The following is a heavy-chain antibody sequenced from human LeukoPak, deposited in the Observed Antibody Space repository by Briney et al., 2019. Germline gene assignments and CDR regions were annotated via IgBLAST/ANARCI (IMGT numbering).Heavy chain of an antibody. CDR1: GGSIGSYY. Sequence: SETLSLTCTVSGGSIGSYYWNWIRQAPGKGLEWIGYIHYSGSTNHNSSLKSRVTISVDTSKNQYSLKLSSVTAADTAVYYCARDGVAGGFDYWGQGTLVTASS. V-gene: IGHV4-59*01. D-gene: IGHD6-19*01. CDR2: IHYSGST. J-gene: IGHJ4*02. CDR3: ARDGVAGGFDY.